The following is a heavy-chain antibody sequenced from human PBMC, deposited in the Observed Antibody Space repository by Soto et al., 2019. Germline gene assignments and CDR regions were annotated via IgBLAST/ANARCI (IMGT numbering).Heavy chain of an antibody. Sequence: GSLRLSCAASGFTFSSYAMGWVRQAPGKGLEWVSAISGSGGSTYYADSVQGRFTISRDNSKNTLYLQMNSLRAEDTAVYYCAKSLVGAILIYYYYGMDVWGQGTTVTVSS. J-gene: IGHJ6*02. CDR3: AKSLVGAILIYYYYGMDV. V-gene: IGHV3-23*01. CDR2: ISGSGGST. CDR1: GFTFSSYA. D-gene: IGHD1-26*01.